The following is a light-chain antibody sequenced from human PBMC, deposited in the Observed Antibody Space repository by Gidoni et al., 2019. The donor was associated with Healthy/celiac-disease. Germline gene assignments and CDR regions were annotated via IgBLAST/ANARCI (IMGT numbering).Light chain of an antibody. CDR2: GAS. J-gene: IGKJ3*01. V-gene: IGKV3-20*01. CDR1: QSVSSSY. Sequence: EIVLTQSPGTLSLSPGERATLSCRASQSVSSSYLAWYQQKPGQAPSLLIYGASSRATGIPDRFSGSGSGTDFTLTISRLEPEDFAVYYCQQDGSSPPSFTFGPGTKVDIK. CDR3: QQDGSSPPSFT.